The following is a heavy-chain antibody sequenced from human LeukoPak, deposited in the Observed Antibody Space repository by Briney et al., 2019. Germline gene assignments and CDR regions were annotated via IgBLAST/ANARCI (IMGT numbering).Heavy chain of an antibody. Sequence: SETLSLTCAVYGGSFSGYYWSWIRQPPGKGLEWIGEINHSGSTNYIPSLKSRVTISVDTSKNQFSLKLSSVTAADTAVYYCARISRLFRDFDYWGQGTLVTVSS. CDR1: GGSFSGYY. CDR3: ARISRLFRDFDY. D-gene: IGHD3-10*02. CDR2: INHSGST. J-gene: IGHJ4*02. V-gene: IGHV4-34*01.